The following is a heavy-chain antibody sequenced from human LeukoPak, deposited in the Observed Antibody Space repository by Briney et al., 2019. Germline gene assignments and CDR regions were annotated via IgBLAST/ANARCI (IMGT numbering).Heavy chain of an antibody. D-gene: IGHD3-10*01. J-gene: IGHJ4*02. V-gene: IGHV3-66*01. Sequence: GRSLRLSCAASGFTVSSNYMSWVRQAPGKGLEWVSVIYSGGSTYYADSVKGRFTISRDNSKNTLYLQMNSLRAEDTAVYYRARGRSGSYYHYFDYWGQGTLVTVSS. CDR2: IYSGGST. CDR3: ARGRSGSYYHYFDY. CDR1: GFTVSSNY.